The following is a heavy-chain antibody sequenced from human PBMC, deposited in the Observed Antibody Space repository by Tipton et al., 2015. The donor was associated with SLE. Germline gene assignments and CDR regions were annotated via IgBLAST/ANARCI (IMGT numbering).Heavy chain of an antibody. V-gene: IGHV3-30*03. CDR1: GFTFSHYG. J-gene: IGHJ3*02. D-gene: IGHD3-10*01. Sequence: QLVQSGGGVVQPGRSLRLSCAASGFTFSHYGIHWVRQAPGKGLEWVAVISPDGTNQYYVDSVKGRFTISRANSQNTVYVQMNSLRADDTAVYYCARASRNSAWFGISFDIWGQGTMVTVSS. CDR3: ARASRNSAWFGISFDI. CDR2: ISPDGTNQ.